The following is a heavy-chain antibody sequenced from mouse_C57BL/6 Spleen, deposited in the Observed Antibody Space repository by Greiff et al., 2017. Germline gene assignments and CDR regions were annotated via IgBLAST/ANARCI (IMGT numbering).Heavy chain of an antibody. CDR2: IGSGGDYI. V-gene: IGHV5-9-1*02. J-gene: IGHJ3*01. CDR3: TRDGGDYGNPWFAY. Sequence: DVKLVESGEGLVKPGGSLKLSCAASGFTFSSYAMSWVRQTPEKRLEWVAYIGSGGDYIYYADTVKGRFTISRDNARNTLYLQMSSLTSEANAMYYCTRDGGDYGNPWFAYWGQGTLVTVSA. D-gene: IGHD2-1*01. CDR1: GFTFSSYA.